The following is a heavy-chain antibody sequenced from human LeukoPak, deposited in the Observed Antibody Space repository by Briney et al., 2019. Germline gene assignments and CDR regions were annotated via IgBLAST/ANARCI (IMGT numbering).Heavy chain of an antibody. J-gene: IGHJ4*02. V-gene: IGHV3-23*01. CDR2: ISGSGSGT. D-gene: IGHD3-10*01. CDR1: GSTFSSYG. Sequence: GGCLSLSCAASGSTFSSYGMSGVRQAPGKGLEWVSGISGSGSGTYYADSVRGRFTISRDNSKNTLYLQMNSLRAEDTDVYYCAKVPYYTSGSHDDWGQGTLVTVSS. CDR3: AKVPYYTSGSHDD.